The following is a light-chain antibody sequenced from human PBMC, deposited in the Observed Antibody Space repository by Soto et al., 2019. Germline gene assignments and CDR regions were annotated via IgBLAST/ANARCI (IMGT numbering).Light chain of an antibody. CDR2: AAT. CDR3: QQYGDSPFA. CDR1: QSIYINS. J-gene: IGKJ3*01. V-gene: IGKV3-20*01. Sequence: EIVLTQSPGTLSLSPGERATLSCRASQSIYINSLAWYQHKRGQAPRLLIDAATVRATAVPDRFNGSGSGTDFALTISRLEPEDSAMYACQQYGDSPFAFGPGTKLDVK.